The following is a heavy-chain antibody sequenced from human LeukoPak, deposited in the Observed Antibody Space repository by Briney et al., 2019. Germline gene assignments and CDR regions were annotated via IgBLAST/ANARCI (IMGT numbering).Heavy chain of an antibody. J-gene: IGHJ4*02. CDR1: GFTVSSNY. CDR2: IYSGGST. D-gene: IGHD6-19*01. V-gene: IGHV3-53*01. CDR3: ARLKIAGIAVAGAFDY. Sequence: PGGSLRLSCAASGFTVSSNYMSWVRQAPGKGLEWASVIYSGGSTYYADSVKGRFTISRDNSKNTLYLQMNSLRAEDTAVYYCARLKIAGIAVAGAFDYWGQGTLVTVSS.